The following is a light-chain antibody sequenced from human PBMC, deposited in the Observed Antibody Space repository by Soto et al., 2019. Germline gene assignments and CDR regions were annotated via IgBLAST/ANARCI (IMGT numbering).Light chain of an antibody. J-gene: IGKJ1*01. CDR1: QSISSSY. Sequence: EIVLTQSPGTLSLSPGERATLSCRASQSISSSYLGWYQQKPGQAPRLLIYGISNRATGIPDRFSGSGSGTYFTLSISRLEPEDFAVYYCQQYGGSPTWTFGQGTKVEIK. CDR3: QQYGGSPTWT. CDR2: GIS. V-gene: IGKV3-20*01.